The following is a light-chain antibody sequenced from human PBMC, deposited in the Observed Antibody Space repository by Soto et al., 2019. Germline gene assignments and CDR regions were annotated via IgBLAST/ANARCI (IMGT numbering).Light chain of an antibody. CDR2: SAS. Sequence: DIQMTQSPSTLSASVGDTVTITCRASQSIRSWLAWYQQKPGKAPKLLIYSASSLESGVPSRFSGSGPGTEFTLTITSLQADDFAAYSCQQYSSYPLTFGGGTKVDIK. V-gene: IGKV1-5*03. CDR1: QSIRSW. J-gene: IGKJ4*01. CDR3: QQYSSYPLT.